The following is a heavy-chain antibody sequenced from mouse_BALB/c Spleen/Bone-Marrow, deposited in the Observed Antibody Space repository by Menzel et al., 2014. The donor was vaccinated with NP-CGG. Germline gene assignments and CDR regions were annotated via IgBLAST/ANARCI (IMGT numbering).Heavy chain of an antibody. CDR1: GFTFSSYG. CDR3: ARPTTVVATGGSFDY. J-gene: IGHJ2*01. V-gene: IGHV5-6*01. CDR2: ISSGGSYT. Sequence: EVNVVDSGGDLVKPGGSLKLSCAASGFTFSSYGMSWVRQTPDKMLEWVATISSGGSYTYYPDSVKGRFTISRDNAKNTLYLQMSSLKSEDTAMYYCARPTTVVATGGSFDYWGQGTTLTVSS. D-gene: IGHD1-1*01.